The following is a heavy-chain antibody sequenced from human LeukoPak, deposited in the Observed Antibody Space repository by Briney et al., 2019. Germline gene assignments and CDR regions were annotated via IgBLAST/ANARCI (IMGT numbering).Heavy chain of an antibody. J-gene: IGHJ4*02. CDR2: MQSSGNS. CDR1: GDSISTYH. V-gene: IGHV4-59*01. D-gene: IGHD5-18*01. CDR3: ARDKRHSYGRYFAH. Sequence: PSETLSLTCSVSGDSISTYHWNWVRERPGKGLEWIGYMQSSGNSNYNPSLKSRVFMSVDTSKNQFVLNLMSVTAAGTAVYYCARDKRHSYGRYFAHWGQGMLVSVSS.